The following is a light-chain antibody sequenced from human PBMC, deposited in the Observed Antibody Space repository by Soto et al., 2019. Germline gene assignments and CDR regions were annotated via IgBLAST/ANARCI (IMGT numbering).Light chain of an antibody. V-gene: IGKV3-20*01. Sequence: ELVLTQSPGTLSLSPGERATLSCRASQSVSSSYLAWYQQQPGQAHRLLIYGASSRATGIPDRFSGSGSGTDFTLTISRLEPEDFAVYYCQQYGSSPLWTFGQGTKVDIK. CDR3: QQYGSSPLWT. CDR1: QSVSSSY. CDR2: GAS. J-gene: IGKJ1*01.